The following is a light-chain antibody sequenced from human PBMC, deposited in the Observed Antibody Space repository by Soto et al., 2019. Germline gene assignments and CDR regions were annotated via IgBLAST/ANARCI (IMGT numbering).Light chain of an antibody. V-gene: IGLV2-14*01. CDR2: DVS. CDR1: SSDVGGYNY. CDR3: SSYTRSSTLVV. J-gene: IGLJ2*01. Sequence: QSALTQPASVSGSPGQSITISCTGTSSDVGGYNYVSWYQQHPDKAPKLMIYDVSNRPSGVSNRFSGSKSGNTASLTISGLQAEDEADYYCSSYTRSSTLVVFGGGTKLTVL.